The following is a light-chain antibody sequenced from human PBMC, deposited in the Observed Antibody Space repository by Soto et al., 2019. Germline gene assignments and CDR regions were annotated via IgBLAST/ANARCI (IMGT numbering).Light chain of an antibody. Sequence: EIVLTQSPGTLSLSPGERATLSCRASQSADSGYLAWYQQKPGQAPGLLIYGASNRATGIPDRFSGSVSGTDFTLTISRLEPDDFAVYYCQHSGTSPFFGGGTKVEIK. J-gene: IGKJ4*01. V-gene: IGKV3-20*01. CDR3: QHSGTSPF. CDR2: GAS. CDR1: QSADSGY.